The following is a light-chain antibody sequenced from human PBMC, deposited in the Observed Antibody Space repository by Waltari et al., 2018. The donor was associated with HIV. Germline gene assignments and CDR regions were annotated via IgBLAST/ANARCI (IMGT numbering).Light chain of an antibody. J-gene: IGLJ3*02. CDR1: SSNICNNY. CDR2: DNN. Sequence: QSVLTQPPSVSAAPGQRVTIPCFGCSSNICNNYVSWYQQLPGKPPKLLIYDNNKRPSGIPDRFSASKSGTSATLGITGVQTADEADYYCGTWDNTLIAFWMFGGGTKLTVL. CDR3: GTWDNTLIAFWM. V-gene: IGLV1-51*01.